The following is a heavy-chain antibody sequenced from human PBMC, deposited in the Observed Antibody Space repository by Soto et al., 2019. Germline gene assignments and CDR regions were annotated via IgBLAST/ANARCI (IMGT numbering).Heavy chain of an antibody. J-gene: IGHJ6*02. CDR2: INPGNGNT. V-gene: IGHV1-3*01. CDR1: GYTFTSYA. D-gene: IGHD2-15*01. Sequence: QVQLVQSGAEVKKPGASVKVSCKASGYTFTSYAMHWVRQAPGQRLEWMGWINPGNGNTKYSQKFQGRVTISRDTFASTAYMELSSLRSEDTAVYYCARDIVVVVAASYYYSGMDVWGQGTTVTVSS. CDR3: ARDIVVVVAASYYYSGMDV.